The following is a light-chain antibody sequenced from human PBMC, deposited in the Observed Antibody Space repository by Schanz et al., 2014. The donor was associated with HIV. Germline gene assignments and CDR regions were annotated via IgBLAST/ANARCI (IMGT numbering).Light chain of an antibody. Sequence: QSVLTQPASVSGSPGQSITISCTGTSSDVGSYNLVSWYQQHPGKAPKVMIYDVSNRPSGVSNRFSGSKSGNTASLTISGLQAEDEADYYCSSYTSTSTRVFGGGTKLTVL. CDR1: SSDVGSYNL. CDR3: SSYTSTSTRV. CDR2: DVS. V-gene: IGLV2-14*02. J-gene: IGLJ3*02.